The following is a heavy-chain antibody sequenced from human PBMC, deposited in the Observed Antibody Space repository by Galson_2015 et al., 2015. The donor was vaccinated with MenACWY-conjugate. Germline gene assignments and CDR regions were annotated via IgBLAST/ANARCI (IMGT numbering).Heavy chain of an antibody. CDR2: INAGNGNT. V-gene: IGHV1-3*01. Sequence: SVKVSCKASGYTFTSYAMHWVRQAPGQRLEWMGWINAGNGNTKYSQKFQGRVTITRDTSASTAYMELSSLRSEDTAVYYCARDPRGYSYGSNWFDPWGQGTLVTVSS. CDR3: ARDPRGYSYGSNWFDP. D-gene: IGHD5-18*01. J-gene: IGHJ5*02. CDR1: GYTFTSYA.